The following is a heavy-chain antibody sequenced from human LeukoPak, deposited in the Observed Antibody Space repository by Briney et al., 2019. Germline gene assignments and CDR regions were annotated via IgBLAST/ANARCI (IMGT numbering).Heavy chain of an antibody. Sequence: SETLSLTCTVSGGSISSYYWSWIRQPPGKGLEWIGYIYTSGSTNYNPSLKSRVTISVDTSKNQFSLKLSSVTAADTAVYYCARQGYDFWSGYHNWLDPWGQGTLVTVYS. CDR2: IYTSGST. V-gene: IGHV4-4*09. CDR3: ARQGYDFWSGYHNWLDP. CDR1: GGSISSYY. D-gene: IGHD3-3*01. J-gene: IGHJ5*02.